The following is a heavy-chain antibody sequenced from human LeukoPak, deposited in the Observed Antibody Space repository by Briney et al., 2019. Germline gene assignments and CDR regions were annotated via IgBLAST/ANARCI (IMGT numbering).Heavy chain of an antibody. CDR1: GFTFSSYW. Sequence: GGSLRLSCAASGFTFSSYWMHWVRQAPGKGLVWVSRINSDGSSTSYADSVKGRFTISRDNAKNTLYLQMNSLRAEDTAVYYCAREVVGIAAAGNAFDYWGQGTLVTVSS. J-gene: IGHJ4*02. D-gene: IGHD6-13*01. CDR2: INSDGSST. CDR3: AREVVGIAAAGNAFDY. V-gene: IGHV3-74*01.